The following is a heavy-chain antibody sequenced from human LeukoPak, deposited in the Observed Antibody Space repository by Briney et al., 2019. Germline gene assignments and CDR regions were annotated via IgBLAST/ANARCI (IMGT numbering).Heavy chain of an antibody. CDR1: SGSFSGYY. J-gene: IGHJ3*02. V-gene: IGHV4-34*01. CDR2: FNHNWGA. CDR3: AKSNGYGLVDI. D-gene: IGHD3-10*01. Sequence: PSETLSLTCAVYSGSFSGYYWTWFRQPPGKGLEWIGEFNHNWGAKYNPSLKSRVTISLDTSRNQFSLKLNSVTAADTAVYYCAKSNGYGLVDIWGQGTMVTVSS.